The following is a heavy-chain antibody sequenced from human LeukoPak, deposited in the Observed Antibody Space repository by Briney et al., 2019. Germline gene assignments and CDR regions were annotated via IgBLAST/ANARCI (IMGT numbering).Heavy chain of an antibody. Sequence: ASVKVSCKASGYTFTSYAMHRVRQAPGQRLEWMGWINAGNGNTKYSQKFQGRVTITRDTSASTAYMELSSLRAEDTAVYYCARPLRTGDAFDIWGQGTMVTVSS. D-gene: IGHD1-1*01. CDR3: ARPLRTGDAFDI. V-gene: IGHV1-3*01. CDR2: INAGNGNT. CDR1: GYTFTSYA. J-gene: IGHJ3*02.